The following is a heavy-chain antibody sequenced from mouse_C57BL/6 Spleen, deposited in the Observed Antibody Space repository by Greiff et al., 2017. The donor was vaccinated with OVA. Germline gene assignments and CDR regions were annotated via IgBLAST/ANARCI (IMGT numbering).Heavy chain of an antibody. V-gene: IGHV1-26*01. CDR2: INPNNGGT. CDR3: ARERGSYGDY. CDR1: GYTFTDYY. Sequence: VQLQQSGPELVKPGASVKISCKASGYTFTDYYMNWVKQSHGKSLEWIGDINPNNGGTSYNQKFKGKATLTVDKSSSTAYMELRSLTSEDSAVYYCARERGSYGDYWGQGTTLTVSS. J-gene: IGHJ2*01. D-gene: IGHD1-1*02.